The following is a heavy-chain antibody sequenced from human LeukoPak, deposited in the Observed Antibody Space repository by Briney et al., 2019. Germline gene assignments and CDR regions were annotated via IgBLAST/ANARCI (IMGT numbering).Heavy chain of an antibody. CDR3: AKDNLWEPITSDY. J-gene: IGHJ4*02. D-gene: IGHD1-26*01. CDR1: GFTFSSSA. Sequence: GGSLRLSCAASGFTFSSSAMSWVRQAPGKGLEWVSAISNNGGYTYYADSVQGRFTISRDNSKSTLCLQMNSLRAEDTAVYYCAKDNLWEPITSDYWGQGTLVTVSS. V-gene: IGHV3-23*01. CDR2: ISNNGGYT.